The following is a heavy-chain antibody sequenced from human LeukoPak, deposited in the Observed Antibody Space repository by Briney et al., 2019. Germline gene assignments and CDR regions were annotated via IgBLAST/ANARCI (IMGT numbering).Heavy chain of an antibody. Sequence: SVKVSCKASGFTFTSSAMQWVRQARGQRLEWIGWIVVGSGNTNYAQKFQERVTITRDMSTSTAYMELSSLRSEDTAVYYCAAATYYYDGSGGGIDYWGQGTLVTVSS. CDR2: IVVGSGNT. CDR1: GFTFTSSA. D-gene: IGHD3-22*01. J-gene: IGHJ4*02. V-gene: IGHV1-58*02. CDR3: AAATYYYDGSGGGIDY.